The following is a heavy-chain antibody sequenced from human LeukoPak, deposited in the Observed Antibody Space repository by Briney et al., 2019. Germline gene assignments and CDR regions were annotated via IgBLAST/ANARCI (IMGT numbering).Heavy chain of an antibody. Sequence: GGSLRDSCAAPGFTVSNNYMGRVREAPAKGLEWVSVVNTVDTTYYADSVRGRFTISRDSSENTLYLQMNSLRVEDTAVYYGAGSLAYCGGGCRIGDYWGQGTLVTVSS. D-gene: IGHD2-21*02. V-gene: IGHV3-66*01. J-gene: IGHJ4*02. CDR2: VNTVDTT. CDR1: GFTVSNNY. CDR3: AGSLAYCGGGCRIGDY.